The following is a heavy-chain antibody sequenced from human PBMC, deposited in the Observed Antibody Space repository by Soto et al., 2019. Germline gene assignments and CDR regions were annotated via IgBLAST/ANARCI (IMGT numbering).Heavy chain of an antibody. D-gene: IGHD6-13*01. V-gene: IGHV4-59*01. CDR1: GGSISSYF. CDR3: ARDLAAVPRAFDS. CDR2: GYYTGTT. J-gene: IGHJ4*02. Sequence: QVQLQESGPGLLKPSETLSLTCTVSGGSISSYFSVWVRQPPGKGLEWIGSGYYTGTTDYNPSLKTRVTISVDTSKTQFSLNLRSVTAANTAVYYCARDLAAVPRAFDSWCRGTLVTLSS.